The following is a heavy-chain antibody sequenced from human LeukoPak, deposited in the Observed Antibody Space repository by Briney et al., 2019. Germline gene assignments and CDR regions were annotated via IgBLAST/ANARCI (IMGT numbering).Heavy chain of an antibody. CDR1: GGSISSYY. Sequence: SETLSLTCTVSGGSISSYYWSWIRQPPGKGLEWIGYIYYSGSTNYNPSLKSRVTISVDTSKNQFSLKLRSVTAADTAVYYCASYYYDSSGYYGDAFDIWGQGTMVTVSS. D-gene: IGHD3-22*01. CDR2: IYYSGST. J-gene: IGHJ3*02. CDR3: ASYYYDSSGYYGDAFDI. V-gene: IGHV4-59*01.